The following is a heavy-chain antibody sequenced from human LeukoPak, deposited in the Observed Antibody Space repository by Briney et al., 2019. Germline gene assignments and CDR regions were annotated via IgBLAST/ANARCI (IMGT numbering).Heavy chain of an antibody. CDR1: GFTFSSYA. CDR2: IYISGIT. Sequence: PGGSLRLSCAASGFTFSSYAMSWVRQAPGKGLEWASLIYISGITKYADSVQGRFTISRDNSKNTLDLQLNGLRAEDTAVYYCAQRAPPYWGQGTQVTVSS. CDR3: AQRAPPY. J-gene: IGHJ4*02. V-gene: IGHV3-66*01.